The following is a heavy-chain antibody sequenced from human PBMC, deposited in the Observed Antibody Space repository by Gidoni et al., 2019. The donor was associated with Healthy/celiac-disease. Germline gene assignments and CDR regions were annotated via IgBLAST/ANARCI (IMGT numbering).Heavy chain of an antibody. CDR2: ISYDGSNK. Sequence: QVQLVESGGGVVQPGRSLRLSCAASGFTFRSYAMHWVRQAPGKGLEWVAVISYDGSNKYYADSVKGRFTISRDNSKNTLYLQMNSLRAEDTAVYYCARDPTVVTPIWGQGTLVTVSS. V-gene: IGHV3-30-3*01. D-gene: IGHD4-17*01. CDR3: ARDPTVVTPI. J-gene: IGHJ4*02. CDR1: GFTFRSYA.